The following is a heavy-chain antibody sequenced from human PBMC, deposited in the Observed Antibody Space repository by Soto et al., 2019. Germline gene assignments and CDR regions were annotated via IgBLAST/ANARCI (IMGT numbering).Heavy chain of an antibody. CDR3: VKQHPLDSRAWHN. J-gene: IGHJ4*02. CDR2: IYPGDSET. D-gene: IGHD6-19*01. Sequence: LKISCKVSGYSFPSFWIGWVRQMPGKGLEWLGSIYPGDSETRYSPSFQGEVTISADKSITTAYLHWSSLRASDTATYYCVKQHPLDSRAWHNWGQGTLVTVSS. CDR1: GYSFPSFW. V-gene: IGHV5-51*01.